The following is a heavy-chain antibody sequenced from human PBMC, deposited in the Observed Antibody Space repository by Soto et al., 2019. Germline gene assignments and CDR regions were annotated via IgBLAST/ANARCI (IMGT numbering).Heavy chain of an antibody. CDR3: ARPRGSYYRPYAFDI. CDR2: IWYDGSNK. V-gene: IGHV3-33*01. CDR1: GFTFSSYG. Sequence: QVQLVESGGGVVQPGRSLRLSCAASGFTFSSYGMHWVRQAPGNGLEWVGVIWYDGSNKYYADSVKGRFTISRDNSKKTLYLQMNSLRAEDTAVYYCARPRGSYYRPYAFDIWGQGTMVTVSS. D-gene: IGHD1-26*01. J-gene: IGHJ3*02.